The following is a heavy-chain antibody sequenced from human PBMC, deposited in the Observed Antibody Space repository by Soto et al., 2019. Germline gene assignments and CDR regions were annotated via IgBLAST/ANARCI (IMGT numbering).Heavy chain of an antibody. V-gene: IGHV1-18*01. J-gene: IGHJ3*02. Sequence: ASVKVSCKASGYTFTSYDISWVRQAPGQGLEWMGWISAYSGNTNYAQKFQGRVTMTTDTSTSTAYLELRSLRSDDTAVFYCARWSSGLSFDSWGRGTMVTVSS. CDR1: GYTFTSYD. D-gene: IGHD3-22*01. CDR2: ISAYSGNT. CDR3: ARWSSGLSFDS.